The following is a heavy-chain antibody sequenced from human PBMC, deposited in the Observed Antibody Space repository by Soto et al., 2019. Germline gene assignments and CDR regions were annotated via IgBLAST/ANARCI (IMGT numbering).Heavy chain of an antibody. CDR2: IIPIFGTA. CDR1: GGTFSSYA. Sequence: ASVKVSCKASGGTFSSYAISWVRQAPGQGLEWMGGIIPIFGTANYAQKFQGRVTITADESTSTDYMELSSLRSEDTAVYYCARDLGDSSSWYPFDYWGQGTLVTVSS. J-gene: IGHJ4*02. CDR3: ARDLGDSSSWYPFDY. D-gene: IGHD6-13*01. V-gene: IGHV1-69*13.